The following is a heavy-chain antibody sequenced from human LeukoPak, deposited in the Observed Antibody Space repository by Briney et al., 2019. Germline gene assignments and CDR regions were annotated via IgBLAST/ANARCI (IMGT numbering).Heavy chain of an antibody. CDR1: GFNIRSHG. D-gene: IGHD3-16*02. CDR3: VSADIWGNYRTDS. J-gene: IGHJ5*01. CDR2: IWYNGNTK. V-gene: IGHV3-33*01. Sequence: GGSLRLSCAASGFNIRSHGMHWVRQAPGKGLEWLAVIWYNGNTKYYADSVKGRFTVSRDDSQNTLHLQMDSLKAEDTAVYYCVSADIWGNYRTDSWGHGALVVVSS.